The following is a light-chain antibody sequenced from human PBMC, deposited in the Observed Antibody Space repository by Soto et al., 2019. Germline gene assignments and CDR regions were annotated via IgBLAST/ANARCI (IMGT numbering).Light chain of an antibody. CDR3: QKYNSARHT. CDR2: AAS. Sequence: DIQMTQSPSSLSASVGDRVTITCRASQGISNYLAWYQQKPGKVPKLLIYAASTLQSWVPSRFSGSGSGTDFTLTISSLQPEYVATHHRQKYNSARHTFRQGTKLEIK. CDR1: QGISNY. V-gene: IGKV1-27*01. J-gene: IGKJ2*01.